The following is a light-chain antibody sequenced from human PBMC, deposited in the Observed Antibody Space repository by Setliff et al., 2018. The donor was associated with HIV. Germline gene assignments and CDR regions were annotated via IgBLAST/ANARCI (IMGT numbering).Light chain of an antibody. Sequence: QSALTQPASVSGSPGQSITISCTGTSSDVGTYNAVYWYQQHPVKAPKLMIYDVSTRPSGVSNRFSGSKSGNTASLTISGLQTEDEADYYCSSYTSSSTDVFGTGTKV. V-gene: IGLV2-14*01. CDR3: SSYTSSSTDV. CDR2: DVS. J-gene: IGLJ1*01. CDR1: SSDVGTYNA.